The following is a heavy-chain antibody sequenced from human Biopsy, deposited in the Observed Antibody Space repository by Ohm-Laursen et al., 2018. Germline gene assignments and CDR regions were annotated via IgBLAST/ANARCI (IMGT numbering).Heavy chain of an antibody. CDR1: GDTFTTSA. Sequence: AASVKVSCKASGDTFTTSAISWVRQVPGQGLDWMGRIIPILGTVDYGQNFQGRVTVRADTSTTFLELTSLRYDDTAVYYCATKLTGYFHHWGQGTLVIVSS. D-gene: IGHD3-9*01. CDR2: IIPILGTV. V-gene: IGHV1-69*04. J-gene: IGHJ1*01. CDR3: ATKLTGYFHH.